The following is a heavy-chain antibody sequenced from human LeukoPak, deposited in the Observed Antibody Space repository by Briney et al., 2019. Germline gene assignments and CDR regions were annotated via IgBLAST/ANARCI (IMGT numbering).Heavy chain of an antibody. CDR2: INPSGGST. Sequence: ASVKVSCKASGYTFTSYSMHWVRQAPGQGLEWMGVINPSGGSTSFAQKFQGRVTMTRGTSTSTVYMELSGLRSEDTAVYYCARDGHKYSVSYLDAFDIWGQGTMVTVSS. J-gene: IGHJ3*02. CDR1: GYTFTSYS. D-gene: IGHD1-26*01. CDR3: ARDGHKYSVSYLDAFDI. V-gene: IGHV1-46*01.